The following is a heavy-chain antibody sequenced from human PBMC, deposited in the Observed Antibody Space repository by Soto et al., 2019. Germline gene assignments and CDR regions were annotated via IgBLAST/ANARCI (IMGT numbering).Heavy chain of an antibody. J-gene: IGHJ6*02. D-gene: IGHD3-10*01. CDR3: ARVVRGVPNYYYYGMDV. CDR2: INHSGST. CDR1: GGSFSGYY. V-gene: IGHV4-34*01. Sequence: SETLSLTCAVYGGSFSGYYWSCIRQPPGKGLEWIGEINHSGSTNYNPSLKSRVTISVDTSKNQFSLKLSSVTAADTAVYYCARVVRGVPNYYYYGMDVWGQGTTVTVS.